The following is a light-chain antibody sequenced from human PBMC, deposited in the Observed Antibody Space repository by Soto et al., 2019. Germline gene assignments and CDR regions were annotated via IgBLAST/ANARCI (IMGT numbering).Light chain of an antibody. Sequence: QSALTQPPSVSGAPGQRVTISCTGSSSNIGAGYDVHWYQQLPGTAPKLLIYGNNNRPSGVPDRFSGSKSATSDSLAITGLQAEDEADYYCQSYASSLSGWVFGGGTKVTVL. CDR1: SSNIGAGYD. CDR3: QSYASSLSGWV. CDR2: GNN. V-gene: IGLV1-40*01. J-gene: IGLJ3*02.